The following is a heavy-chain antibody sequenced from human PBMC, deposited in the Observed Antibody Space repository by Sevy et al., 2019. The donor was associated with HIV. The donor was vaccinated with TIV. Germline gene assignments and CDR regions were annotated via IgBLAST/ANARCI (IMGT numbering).Heavy chain of an antibody. Sequence: ASVKVSCKASGGTFSSYAISWVRQAPGQGLEWMGGIIPIFGTANYAQKFQGRVTITADESTSTAYMGLSSLRSEDTAVYYCARGLRVVAPAAADDYYYYYGMDVWGQGTTVTVSS. D-gene: IGHD2-2*01. CDR1: GGTFSSYA. V-gene: IGHV1-69*13. CDR2: IIPIFGTA. CDR3: ARGLRVVAPAAADDYYYYYGMDV. J-gene: IGHJ6*02.